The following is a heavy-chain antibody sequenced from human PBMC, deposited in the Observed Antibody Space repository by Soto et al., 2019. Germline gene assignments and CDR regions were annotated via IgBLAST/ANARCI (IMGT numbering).Heavy chain of an antibody. D-gene: IGHD7-27*01. CDR1: GGSISSDDSC. V-gene: IGHV4-30-4*01. CDR2: IYDGGTT. J-gene: IGHJ4*02. CDR3: ARGPSGDKVDY. Sequence: QVQLQESGPGLVKPSQTLSLTCTVTGGSISSDDSCWSWIPQPPDRGLEWIGHIYDGGTTYNNPSLKSRIIISVDTSKTQFSLKLNSVSAADTAVYYCARGPSGDKVDYWGQGILVTVSS.